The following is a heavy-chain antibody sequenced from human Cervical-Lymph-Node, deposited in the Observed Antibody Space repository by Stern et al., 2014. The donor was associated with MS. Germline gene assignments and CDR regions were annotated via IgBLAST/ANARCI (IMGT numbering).Heavy chain of an antibody. CDR2: IIPSFGTA. CDR1: GGTFSSYA. V-gene: IGHV1-69*01. CDR3: ARDSRHYDASYYFDS. D-gene: IGHD3-16*01. Sequence: MQLVESGAEVKKPGSSVKVSCKASGGTFSSYAINWVRQAPGQGPEWMGGIIPSFGTANYAQKFQGRVTITADESTSTAYMELSSLRSEDTAVYYCARDSRHYDASYYFDSWGQGTLVTVSS. J-gene: IGHJ4*02.